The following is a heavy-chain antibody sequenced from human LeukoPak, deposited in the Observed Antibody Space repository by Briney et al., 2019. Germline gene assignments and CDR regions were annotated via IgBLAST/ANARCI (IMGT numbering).Heavy chain of an antibody. D-gene: IGHD5-24*01. CDR1: GYSFTSYW. J-gene: IGHJ4*02. CDR3: ARQMARKYYFDY. Sequence: GESLKISCKSSGYSFTSYWIGWVRQMPGKGLEWMGIIYPGDSYTTYSPSFQGQVTISADKSISTAYLQWSSLKASDTAMYYCARQMARKYYFDYWGQGTLVTVSS. V-gene: IGHV5-51*01. CDR2: IYPGDSYT.